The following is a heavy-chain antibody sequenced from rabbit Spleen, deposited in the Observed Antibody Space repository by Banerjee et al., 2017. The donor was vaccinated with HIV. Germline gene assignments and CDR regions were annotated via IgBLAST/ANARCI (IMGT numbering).Heavy chain of an antibody. D-gene: IGHD1-1*01. J-gene: IGHJ6*01. CDR1: GESFSSSSY. V-gene: IGHV1S40*01. Sequence: ALGDSGGDLVKPGGSLTLPCTASGESFSSSSYMCWGRQPPGKGLEWIACIDTGSSGFTYFATWAKGRFTCSKTSSTTVTLQMTRLTAADTATYFCARDTSSSFSSYGMDLWGQGTLVTVS. CDR2: IDTGSSGFT. CDR3: ARDTSSSFSSYGMDL.